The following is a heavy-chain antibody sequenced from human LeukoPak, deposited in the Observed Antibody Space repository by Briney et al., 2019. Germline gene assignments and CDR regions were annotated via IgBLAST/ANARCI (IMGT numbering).Heavy chain of an antibody. CDR2: ISSSSSYI. CDR3: ARHCSSTSCYFNYYGMDV. D-gene: IGHD2-2*01. CDR1: GFTFSSYS. Sequence: GGSLRLSCAASGFTFSSYSMNWVRQAPGKGLEWVSFISSSSSYIYYADSVKGRFTISRDNAKNSLYLQMNSLRAEDTAVYYCARHCSSTSCYFNYYGMDVWGQGTTVTVSS. V-gene: IGHV3-21*01. J-gene: IGHJ6*02.